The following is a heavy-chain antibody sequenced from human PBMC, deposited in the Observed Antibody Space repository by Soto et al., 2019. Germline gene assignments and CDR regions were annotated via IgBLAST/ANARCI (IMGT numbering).Heavy chain of an antibody. CDR2: ISSSSSYI. CDR3: ARDHGEEQLRYYYYGMDV. J-gene: IGHJ6*02. CDR1: GFTFSSYS. Sequence: EVQLVESGGGLVKPGGSLRLSCAASGFTFSSYSMNWVRQAPGKGLEWVSSISSSSSYIYYADSVKGRFTISRDNAKHSLYLQMNSLRAEDTAVYYCARDHGEEQLRYYYYGMDVWGQGTTVTVSS. V-gene: IGHV3-21*01. D-gene: IGHD3-10*01.